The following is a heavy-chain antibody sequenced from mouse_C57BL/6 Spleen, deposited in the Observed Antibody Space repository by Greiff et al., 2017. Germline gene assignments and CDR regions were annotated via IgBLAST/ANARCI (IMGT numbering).Heavy chain of an antibody. Sequence: QVQLQQSGTELVKPGASVKLSCKASGYTFTSYWMHWVKQRPGQGLEWIGNINPSNGGTNYNEKFKSKATLTVDKSSSTAYVQLSSLTSEDSAVYYCARGGATPPITVACDYWGQGTTLTVSS. D-gene: IGHD1-1*01. CDR2: INPSNGGT. CDR1: GYTFTSYW. J-gene: IGHJ2*01. CDR3: ARGGATPPITVACDY. V-gene: IGHV1-53*01.